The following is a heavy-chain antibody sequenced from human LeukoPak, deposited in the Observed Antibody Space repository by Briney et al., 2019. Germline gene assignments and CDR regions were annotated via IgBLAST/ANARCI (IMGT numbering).Heavy chain of an antibody. Sequence: SETLSLTCTVSGGSIRSGSAYWGWIRQPPGKGLEWIGSIYYSKTTYYNPSLKSRVTISADTSKNQFSLTLGSVSATDTAVYYCVSPRGFSYGYFDYWGQGTLVTVSS. V-gene: IGHV4-39*01. CDR1: GGSIRSGSAY. CDR3: VSPRGFSYGYFDY. J-gene: IGHJ4*02. CDR2: IYYSKTT. D-gene: IGHD5-18*01.